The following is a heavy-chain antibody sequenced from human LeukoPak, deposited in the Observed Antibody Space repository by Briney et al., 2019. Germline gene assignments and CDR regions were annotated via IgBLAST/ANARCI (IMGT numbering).Heavy chain of an antibody. J-gene: IGHJ6*03. CDR3: AKVTAKSYYYYYYMDV. CDR1: EFTFSDYS. Sequence: GGSLRLSCDASEFTFSDYSMTWVRQAPGKGLEWVSSISSDSRHIFYADSLKGRFTISRDNSKNTLYLQMNSLRAEDTAVYYCAKVTAKSYYYYYYMDVWGKGTTVTISS. V-gene: IGHV3-21*01. D-gene: IGHD2-21*02. CDR2: ISSDSRHI.